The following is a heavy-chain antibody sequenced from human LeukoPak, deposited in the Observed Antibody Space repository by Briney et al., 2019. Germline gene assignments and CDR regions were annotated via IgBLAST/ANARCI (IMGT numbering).Heavy chain of an antibody. CDR2: IKSKTDEGTT. CDR1: GFTVSNAW. Sequence: GGSLRLSCAASGFTVSNAWMSWVRQAPGKGLEWVGRIKSKTDEGTTDYAAPVKGRFTISRDDSKNTLYLQMNSLKTEDTAVYYCTTVPVGLIILIITMGGEAFDIWGQGTMVTVSS. V-gene: IGHV3-15*01. J-gene: IGHJ3*02. D-gene: IGHD3-10*01. CDR3: TTVPVGLIILIITMGGEAFDI.